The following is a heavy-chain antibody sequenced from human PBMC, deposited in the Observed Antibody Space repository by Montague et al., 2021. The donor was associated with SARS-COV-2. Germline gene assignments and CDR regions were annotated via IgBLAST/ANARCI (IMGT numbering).Heavy chain of an antibody. CDR3: VRVVDNRVRDY. Sequence: SETLSLTCSVSGYSISSGYYWGWIRQPPGKGLEWVGCISYIGKTYYSPSLKSRLTISLDSSKNQFSLQARSVTAADTAVYYCVRVVDNRVRDYWGQGTLATVSS. D-gene: IGHD2-21*01. J-gene: IGHJ4*02. CDR1: GYSISSGYY. V-gene: IGHV4-38-2*02. CDR2: ISYIGKT.